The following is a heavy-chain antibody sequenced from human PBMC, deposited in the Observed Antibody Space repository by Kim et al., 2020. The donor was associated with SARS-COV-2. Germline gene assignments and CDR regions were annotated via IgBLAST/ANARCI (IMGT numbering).Heavy chain of an antibody. Sequence: GGSLRLSCATSGFIFNKHWMTWVRQAPGKGLEWVASIKQDGTVEHYVDSVRGRFTISRDNAKNSLYLHMSTLRAEDTAVYYCARESIHSASVLKDYWGQGTLVTVSS. D-gene: IGHD2-21*01. CDR1: GFIFNKHW. CDR3: ARESIHSASVLKDY. V-gene: IGHV3-7*01. J-gene: IGHJ4*02. CDR2: IKQDGTVE.